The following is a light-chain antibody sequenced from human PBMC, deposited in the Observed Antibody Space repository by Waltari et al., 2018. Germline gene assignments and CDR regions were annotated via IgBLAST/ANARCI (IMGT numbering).Light chain of an antibody. Sequence: QSALTQPASVSGSPGQSITISCPGTSTDVGGSTYVSWYQQHPGKAPKLMIYEVSNRPSGVSNRFSGSKSGNTASLTISGLQAEDEADYYCSSYTSSSTPYVFGTGTKVTVL. CDR1: STDVGGSTY. V-gene: IGLV2-14*01. CDR3: SSYTSSSTPYV. CDR2: EVS. J-gene: IGLJ1*01.